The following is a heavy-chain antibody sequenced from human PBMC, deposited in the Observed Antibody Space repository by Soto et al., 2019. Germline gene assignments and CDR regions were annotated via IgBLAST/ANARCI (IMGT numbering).Heavy chain of an antibody. CDR1: GVTITSYA. CDR2: ISGSGGST. J-gene: IGHJ6*02. V-gene: IGHV3-23*01. D-gene: IGHD5-18*01. Sequence: VSLRLSCAASGVTITSYAMSWVRQAPGKGLEWVSAISGSGGSTYYADSVKGRFTISRDNSKNTLYLQMNSLRAEDTAVYYCAKADSPYYYYGMDVWGQGTTVTVSS. CDR3: AKADSPYYYYGMDV.